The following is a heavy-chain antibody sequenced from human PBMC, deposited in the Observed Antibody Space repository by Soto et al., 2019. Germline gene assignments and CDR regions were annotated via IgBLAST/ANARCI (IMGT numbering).Heavy chain of an antibody. CDR1: GYTFSSYW. CDR3: KRGLGGGSS. D-gene: IGHD2-15*01. CDR2: INTDGSST. Sequence: EVQLVESGGGLIQPGGSLRLSCAASGYTFSSYWMHWVGQAPGKGLVWVSRINTDGSSTSYADTVEGRFTTSRDNAKNTLSKQMNLLRAEGTAVNYCKRGLGGGSSWGQANLVTVSS. V-gene: IGHV3-74*01. J-gene: IGHJ5*02.